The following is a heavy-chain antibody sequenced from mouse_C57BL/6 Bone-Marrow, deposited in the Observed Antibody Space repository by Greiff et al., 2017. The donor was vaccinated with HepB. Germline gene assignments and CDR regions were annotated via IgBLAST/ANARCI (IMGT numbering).Heavy chain of an antibody. CDR2: INPGSGGT. V-gene: IGHV1-54*01. CDR3: ARSDYGSSFMDY. Sequence: VQLQESGAELVRPGTSVKVSCKASGYAFTNYLIEWVKQRPGQGLEWIGVINPGSGGTNYNEKFKGKATLTADKSSSTAYMQLSSLTSEDSAVYFCARSDYGSSFMDYWGQGTSVTVSS. J-gene: IGHJ4*01. CDR1: GYAFTNYL. D-gene: IGHD1-1*01.